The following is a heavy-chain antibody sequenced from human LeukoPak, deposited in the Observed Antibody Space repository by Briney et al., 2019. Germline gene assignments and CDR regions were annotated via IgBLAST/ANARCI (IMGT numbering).Heavy chain of an antibody. D-gene: IGHD4-11*01. CDR1: GGTFSSYA. CDR2: IIPIFGTA. CDR3: ATTRFTVTTPRYYYGMDV. V-gene: IGHV1-69*01. J-gene: IGHJ6*04. Sequence: ASVKVSCKASGGTFSSYAISWVRQAPGQGLEWMGGIIPIFGTANYAQKFQGRVTITADESTSTAYMELSSLRSEDTAVYYCATTRFTVTTPRYYYGMDVWGKGTTVTVSS.